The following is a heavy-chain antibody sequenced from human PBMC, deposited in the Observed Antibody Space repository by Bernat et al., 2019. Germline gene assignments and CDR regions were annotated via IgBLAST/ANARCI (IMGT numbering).Heavy chain of an antibody. CDR2: ISYDGSNK. CDR3: AKDLVGALDY. V-gene: IGHV3-30*18. D-gene: IGHD1-26*01. CDR1: GFTFSSYG. J-gene: IGHJ4*02. Sequence: QVQLVESGGGVVQPGRSLRLSCAASGFTFSSYGMHWVRQAPGKGLEWVAVISYDGSNKYYADSVKDRFTISRDNSKNTLYLQMNSLRAEDTAVYYCAKDLVGALDYWGQGTLVTVSS.